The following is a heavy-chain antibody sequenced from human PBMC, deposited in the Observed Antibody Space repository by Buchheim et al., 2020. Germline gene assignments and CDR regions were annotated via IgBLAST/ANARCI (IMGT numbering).Heavy chain of an antibody. CDR2: IISSSSTI. Sequence: EVQLVESGGGLVQPGGSLRLSCAASGFTFSSYSMNWVRQAPGKGLEWVSYIISSSSTIYYADSVKGRFTISRDNAKNSLYLQMNSLGAEDTAVYYCARGTGDDFWSGYYHHYYGMDVWGQGTT. CDR1: GFTFSSYS. V-gene: IGHV3-48*01. CDR3: ARGTGDDFWSGYYHHYYGMDV. D-gene: IGHD3-3*01. J-gene: IGHJ6*02.